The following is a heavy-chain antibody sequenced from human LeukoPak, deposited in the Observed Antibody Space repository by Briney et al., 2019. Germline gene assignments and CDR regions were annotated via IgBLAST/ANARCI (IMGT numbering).Heavy chain of an antibody. D-gene: IGHD3-10*01. CDR3: AKDANYYGSGSHFDY. CDR1: GFIFSSYS. Sequence: GGSLRLSCAASGFIFSSYSMNWVRQAPGKGLEWVSGISWNSGSIGYADSVKGRFTISRDNAKNSLYLQMNSLRAEDMALYYCAKDANYYGSGSHFDYWGQGTLVTVSS. J-gene: IGHJ4*02. CDR2: ISWNSGSI. V-gene: IGHV3-9*03.